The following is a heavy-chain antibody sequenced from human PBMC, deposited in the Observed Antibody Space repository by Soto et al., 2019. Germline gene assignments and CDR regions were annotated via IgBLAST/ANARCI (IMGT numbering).Heavy chain of an antibody. CDR3: ARHLAGYCSGGSCYSFYYGMDV. V-gene: IGHV5-51*01. D-gene: IGHD2-15*01. Sequence: PGESLKISCKGSGYSFTSYWIGWVRQMPGKGLEWMGIIYPGDSDTRYSPSFQGQVTISADKSISTAYLQWSSLKASDTAMYYCARHLAGYCSGGSCYSFYYGMDVWGQGTTVTVS. CDR1: GYSFTSYW. CDR2: IYPGDSDT. J-gene: IGHJ6*02.